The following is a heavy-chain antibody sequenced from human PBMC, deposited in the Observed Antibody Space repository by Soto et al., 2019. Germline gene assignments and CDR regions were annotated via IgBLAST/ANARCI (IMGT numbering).Heavy chain of an antibody. CDR3: ARSHVYGVFDI. D-gene: IGHD4-17*01. J-gene: IGHJ3*02. CDR1: GGSINSGYYS. V-gene: IGHV4-30-2*01. Sequence: QLQLQESGSGLVQPSETLSLTCVVSGGSINSGYYSWSWIRQPPGKGLEWIGNIYQSGSAFYNPSLKSRVTISVDRSKTHFSLKLSSVTAADTAVYYCARSHVYGVFDIWGQGTMVTVSS. CDR2: IYQSGSA.